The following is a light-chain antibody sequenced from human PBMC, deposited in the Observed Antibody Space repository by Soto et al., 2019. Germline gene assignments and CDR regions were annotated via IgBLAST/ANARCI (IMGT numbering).Light chain of an antibody. CDR2: GAS. V-gene: IGKV3-20*01. J-gene: IGKJ1*01. Sequence: EIVLTQSPGTLSLSPGARATLSCRASQSVDSSYLAWYQQKPGQAPSLLIYGASSRATGIPDRFSGSGSGTDFTHTISRLAPEDFAVYYCQQYGNSPRTFGQGTKVDIK. CDR1: QSVDSSY. CDR3: QQYGNSPRT.